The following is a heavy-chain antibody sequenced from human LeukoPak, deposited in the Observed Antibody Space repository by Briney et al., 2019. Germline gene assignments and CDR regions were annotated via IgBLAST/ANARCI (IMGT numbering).Heavy chain of an antibody. Sequence: PGRSLRLSCAASGFTFSSHGMQWGRQAPGKGGGRVAFISYDGSDKYYADSVKGRFTISRDNSKNTLYLQMNSLRAEDTAVYYCARGPGAAATYFDYWGQGTLVTVSS. CDR3: ARGPGAAATYFDY. CDR1: GFTFSSHG. J-gene: IGHJ4*02. V-gene: IGHV3-30*03. D-gene: IGHD2-15*01. CDR2: ISYDGSDK.